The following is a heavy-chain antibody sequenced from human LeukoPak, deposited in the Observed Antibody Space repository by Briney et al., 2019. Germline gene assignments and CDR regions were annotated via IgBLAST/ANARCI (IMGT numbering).Heavy chain of an antibody. J-gene: IGHJ4*02. CDR3: AKPTAAGTRNY. CDR2: ISGSGGST. V-gene: IGHV3-23*01. D-gene: IGHD6-13*01. CDR1: GFTFSSYA. Sequence: GGSLRLSCAASGFTFSSYAMSWVRQAPGKGLEWVSAISGSGGSTYYADSVKGRFTISRDNSKNTLNLQMNSLRAEDTAVYYCAKPTAAGTRNYWGQGTLVTVSS.